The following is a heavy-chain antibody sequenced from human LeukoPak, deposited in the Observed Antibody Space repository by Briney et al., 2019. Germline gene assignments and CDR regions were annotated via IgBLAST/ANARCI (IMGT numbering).Heavy chain of an antibody. Sequence: PGGSLRLSCAASGFTFSTYTMYWVRHPPGKRLEWVSIIGSSGGGIHYADSVKGRFTISRDNSKNALYLQMNSLRAEDTAVYYCARDPPYYYDSSGYFGAFDIWGQGTMVTVSS. V-gene: IGHV3-23*01. CDR1: GFTFSTYT. J-gene: IGHJ3*02. D-gene: IGHD3-22*01. CDR3: ARDPPYYYDSSGYFGAFDI. CDR2: IGSSGGGI.